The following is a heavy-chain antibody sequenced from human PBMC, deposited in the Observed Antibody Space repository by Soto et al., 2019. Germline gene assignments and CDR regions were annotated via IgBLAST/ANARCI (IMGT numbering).Heavy chain of an antibody. Sequence: EVQLVESGGDLVQPGGFLRLSCATSGFTFSRYWIHWVRQVPGKGLVWVSRINSDGSSISYSDSVKGRFTISRDNAKNTLYLQMNSLRVEDTAVYYCARLPVDTITSLDYWGQGTLVTVSS. CDR2: INSDGSSI. CDR3: ARLPVDTITSLDY. D-gene: IGHD3-3*01. J-gene: IGHJ4*02. CDR1: GFTFSRYW. V-gene: IGHV3-74*01.